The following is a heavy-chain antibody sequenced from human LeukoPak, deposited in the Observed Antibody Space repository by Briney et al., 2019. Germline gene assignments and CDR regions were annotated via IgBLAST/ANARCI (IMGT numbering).Heavy chain of an antibody. J-gene: IGHJ2*01. CDR2: IYYSGST. Sequence: SETLSLTCVVSGYSISSGYDWGGIRQPPGRGLEWIGSIYYSGSTNYNPSLKSQVTISVDTSKNQFSLTLSSVTGTDTAVYYCARQGSRYWYFDLWGRGTLVTVSS. CDR1: GYSISSGYD. D-gene: IGHD3-10*01. V-gene: IGHV4-38-2*01. CDR3: ARQGSRYWYFDL.